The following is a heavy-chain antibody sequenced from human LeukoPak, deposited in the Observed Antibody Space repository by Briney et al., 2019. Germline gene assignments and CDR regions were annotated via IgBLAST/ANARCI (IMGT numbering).Heavy chain of an antibody. Sequence: GGSLRLSCAASGFTFSSYWMSWVRQAPGKGLEWVANIKQDGSEKYYADSVKGRFTISRDNSKNTLYLQMNSLRAEDTAVYYCARDPLPYSGSYDYFDYWGQGTLVTVSS. CDR2: IKQDGSEK. V-gene: IGHV3-7*01. J-gene: IGHJ4*02. CDR3: ARDPLPYSGSYDYFDY. D-gene: IGHD1-26*01. CDR1: GFTFSSYW.